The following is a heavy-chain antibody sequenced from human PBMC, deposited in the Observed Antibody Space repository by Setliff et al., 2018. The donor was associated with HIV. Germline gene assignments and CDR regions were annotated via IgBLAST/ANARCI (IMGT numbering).Heavy chain of an antibody. Sequence: LRLSCAASGFTFSSRWMTWVRQAPGKGLEWVANIKQDGSENYFVDSVKGRFTISRDNTRSSLFLHMDSLTAEDTAVYYCAGEALSRDGYSYFDYWGQGTLVTVSS. CDR2: IKQDGSEN. CDR3: AGEALSRDGYSYFDY. J-gene: IGHJ4*02. D-gene: IGHD5-12*01. V-gene: IGHV3-7*01. CDR1: GFTFSSRW.